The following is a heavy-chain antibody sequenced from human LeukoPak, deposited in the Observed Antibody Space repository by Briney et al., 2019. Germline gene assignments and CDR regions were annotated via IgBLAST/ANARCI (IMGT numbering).Heavy chain of an antibody. Sequence: PGGSLRLSCTAPGFTVRTNYMSWVRQAPGKGLEWVSVIYSSSDTYYADSVKGRFTISRDDSKNTLYLQMNSLRAEDTAVYYCARAYYDILTTDSWGQGTLVSVSS. CDR1: GFTVRTNY. CDR2: IYSSSDT. V-gene: IGHV3-66*01. J-gene: IGHJ4*02. D-gene: IGHD3-9*01. CDR3: ARAYYDILTTDS.